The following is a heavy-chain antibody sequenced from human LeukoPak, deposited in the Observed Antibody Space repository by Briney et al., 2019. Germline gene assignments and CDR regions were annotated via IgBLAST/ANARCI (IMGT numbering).Heavy chain of an antibody. Sequence: PGVSLRLSCAASGFTFSSYWMSWVRQAPGKGLEWVANIKQDGSEKYYVDSVKGRFTISRDNAKNSLYLQMNSLRAEDTAVYYCAREQQLVRYYYYYYGMDVWGQGTTVTVSS. J-gene: IGHJ6*02. CDR1: GFTFSSYW. D-gene: IGHD6-13*01. CDR3: AREQQLVRYYYYYYGMDV. CDR2: IKQDGSEK. V-gene: IGHV3-7*01.